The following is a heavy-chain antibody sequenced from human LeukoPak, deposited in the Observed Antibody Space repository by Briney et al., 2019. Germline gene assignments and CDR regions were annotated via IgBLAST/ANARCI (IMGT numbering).Heavy chain of an antibody. CDR2: IYTSGST. D-gene: IGHD5-12*01. J-gene: IGHJ4*02. Sequence: SETLSLTCTVSGGSISSGSYYWSWIRQPAGKGLEWIGRIYTSGSTNYNPSLRSRVTISVDTSKNQFSLKLSSVTAADTAVYYCARVGGYDVYYFDYWGQGTLVTVSS. CDR3: ARVGGYDVYYFDY. CDR1: GGSISSGSYY. V-gene: IGHV4-61*02.